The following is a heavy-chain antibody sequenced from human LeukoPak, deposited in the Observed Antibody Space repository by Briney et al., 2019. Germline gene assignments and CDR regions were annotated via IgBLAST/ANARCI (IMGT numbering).Heavy chain of an antibody. D-gene: IGHD6-13*01. CDR3: VQQQLAGPFDP. Sequence: GASVKVSCKASGYTFTSYDINWVRQATGQGLEWMGWMNPNSGNTGYAQKFQGRVTMARNTSISTAYMELSSLRSEDTAVYYCVQQQLAGPFDPWGQGTLVTVSS. CDR1: GYTFTSYD. J-gene: IGHJ5*02. V-gene: IGHV1-8*01. CDR2: MNPNSGNT.